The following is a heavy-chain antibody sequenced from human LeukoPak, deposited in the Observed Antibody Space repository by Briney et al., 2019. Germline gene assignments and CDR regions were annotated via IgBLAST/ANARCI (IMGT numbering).Heavy chain of an antibody. CDR3: ARAVGHGSGSPRMDV. J-gene: IGHJ6*04. Sequence: GGSLRLSCAVSGFTFSTHSMNWVRQAPGKGLERVSYIISSSNTIYYADSVKGRFTISRDNAKNSLYLQMNSLRAEDTAVYYCARAVGHGSGSPRMDVWGKGTTVTVSS. CDR1: GFTFSTHS. V-gene: IGHV3-48*01. CDR2: IISSSNTI. D-gene: IGHD3-10*01.